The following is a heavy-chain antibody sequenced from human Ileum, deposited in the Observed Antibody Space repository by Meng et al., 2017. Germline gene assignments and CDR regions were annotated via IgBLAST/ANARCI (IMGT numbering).Heavy chain of an antibody. V-gene: IGHV4-4*02. Sequence: QGPLQESAPGLVEPAATLSLTCAVSGGSISSTYWWTWVRQSAGKGLEWIGEIHHSGSTNYTPSLKSRVTISVDKSKNQFSLNLRSVTAADTAVYYCARIDYGGNGIEKYYFDYWGQGTLVTVSS. D-gene: IGHD4-23*01. CDR3: ARIDYGGNGIEKYYFDY. CDR1: GGSISSTYW. CDR2: IHHSGST. J-gene: IGHJ4*02.